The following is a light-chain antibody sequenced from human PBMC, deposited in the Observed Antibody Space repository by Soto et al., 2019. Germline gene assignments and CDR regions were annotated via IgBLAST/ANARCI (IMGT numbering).Light chain of an antibody. CDR3: QQYGTSPVT. CDR1: ETVKKNS. CDR2: GAS. V-gene: IGKV3-20*01. J-gene: IGKJ1*01. Sequence: EIVLTQSPGSVSLSPGERATLSCRASETVKKNSLAWYQQKPGQAPRLLIYGASRRATGIPDSFSGSGSETDFILTISRLEPDNSAVYYCQQYGTSPVTFGQGTKVEIK.